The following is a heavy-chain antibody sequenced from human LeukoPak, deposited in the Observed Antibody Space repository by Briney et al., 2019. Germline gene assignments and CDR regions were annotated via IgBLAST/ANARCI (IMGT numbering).Heavy chain of an antibody. D-gene: IGHD4-11*01. CDR1: GFTFSSYG. CDR2: ISYDGSNK. J-gene: IGHJ4*02. CDR3: VSTRFDY. V-gene: IGHV3-30*03. Sequence: GRSLRLSCAASGFTFSSYGMHWVRQAPGKGPEWVAVISYDGSNKYYADSVKGRFTISRDNSKNTLYLQMNSLRAEDTAVYYCVSTRFDYWGQGTLVIASS.